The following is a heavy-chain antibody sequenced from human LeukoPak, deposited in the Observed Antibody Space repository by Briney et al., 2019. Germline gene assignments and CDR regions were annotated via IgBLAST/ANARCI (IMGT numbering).Heavy chain of an antibody. J-gene: IGHJ6*03. CDR3: ARDVGILTGPYYYYYMDV. CDR2: IIPIFGTA. V-gene: IGHV1-69*13. D-gene: IGHD3-9*01. CDR1: GGTFSSYA. Sequence: ASVKVSCKASGGTFSSYAISWVRQAPGQGLEWMGGIIPIFGTANYAQKFQGRVTITADESTSTAYMELSSLRSEDTAVYYCARDVGILTGPYYYYYMDVWGKGTTVTVSS.